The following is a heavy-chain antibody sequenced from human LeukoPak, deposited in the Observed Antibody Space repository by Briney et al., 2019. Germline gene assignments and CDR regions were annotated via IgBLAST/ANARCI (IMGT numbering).Heavy chain of an antibody. CDR1: GYTFTSYG. D-gene: IGHD3-22*01. CDR2: ISAYNGNT. Sequence: ASVKVSCKASGYTFTSYGISWVRQAPGQGLEWMGWISAYNGNTNYAQKLQGRVTMTTDTSTSTAYMELRSLRSDDTAVYYCARDSQLSGYYDSSGYPSTFDYWGQGTLVTVSS. J-gene: IGHJ4*02. V-gene: IGHV1-18*01. CDR3: ARDSQLSGYYDSSGYPSTFDY.